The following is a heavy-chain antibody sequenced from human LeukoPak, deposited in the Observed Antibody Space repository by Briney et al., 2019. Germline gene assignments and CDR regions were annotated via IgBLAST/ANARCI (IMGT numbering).Heavy chain of an antibody. V-gene: IGHV5-51*01. J-gene: IGHJ4*02. CDR2: IYPGDSDT. CDR1: GYSFSTYW. D-gene: IGHD2-21*02. CDR3: ARRRYGDYYFDY. Sequence: GESLKISCKGSGYSFSTYWIGWVRPMPGKGLAWMGIIYPGDSDTRYSPSFQGQVTISADKSNSTAYLQWSSLKASDTAMYYCARRRYGDYYFDYWGQGTLVTVSS.